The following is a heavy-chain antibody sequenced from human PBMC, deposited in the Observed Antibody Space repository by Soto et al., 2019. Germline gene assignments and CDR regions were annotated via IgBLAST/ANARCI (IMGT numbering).Heavy chain of an antibody. V-gene: IGHV1-18*01. J-gene: IGHJ4*02. Sequence: GASVKVSCKTSGYIFTNYGVAWVRQAPGQGLELVAWISGYNGYPKHTQKFQGRVTVTTDTTTRTGYMELRNLRSDDTAVYYCARATGHDYWGQGTLVTVSS. CDR1: GYIFTNYG. CDR2: ISGYNGYP. CDR3: ARATGHDY.